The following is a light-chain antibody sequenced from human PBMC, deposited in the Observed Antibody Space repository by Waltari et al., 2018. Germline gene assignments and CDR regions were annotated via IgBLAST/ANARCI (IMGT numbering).Light chain of an antibody. CDR1: QSLVYSDGNIY. J-gene: IGKJ1*01. V-gene: IGKV2-30*01. CDR2: KVS. Sequence: DVVLTQSPLSLPVTLGQPASISCSSSQSLVYSDGNIYLSWFHQRPGQSPRRLLHKVSNRNSGVPDRFSGSGSHSDFTLRISRVEAEDIGFYVCMQGTHWPWTFGQGTRVEIK. CDR3: MQGTHWPWT.